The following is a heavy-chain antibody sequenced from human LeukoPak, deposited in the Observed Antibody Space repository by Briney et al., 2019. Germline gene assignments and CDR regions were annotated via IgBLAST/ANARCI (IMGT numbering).Heavy chain of an antibody. J-gene: IGHJ3*02. CDR1: GFTLSNAW. CDR3: AKEMSGSYWFSAFDI. CDR2: IKTKSEGGTT. V-gene: IGHV3-15*01. D-gene: IGHD1-26*01. Sequence: PGGSLRLSCAASGFTLSNAWMSWVRQAPGKGLEWVGRIKTKSEGGTTDYAAPVKGRFTLSRDDSKNTLYLQMNSLRAEDTAVYYCAKEMSGSYWFSAFDIWGQGTMVTVSS.